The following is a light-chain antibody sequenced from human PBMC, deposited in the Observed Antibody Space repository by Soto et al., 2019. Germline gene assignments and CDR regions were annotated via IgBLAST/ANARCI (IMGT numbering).Light chain of an antibody. CDR3: QQYKSSWT. Sequence: DIQMTQSPSTLSASVGDRVTITCRASQLIDTWLAWYQQKPGKAPKVLISKVSNLESGVPSRFSGSGSGTEFTLTISSLQPDDFATYYCQQYKSSWTFGQGTKVDIK. CDR1: QLIDTW. J-gene: IGKJ1*01. V-gene: IGKV1-5*03. CDR2: KVS.